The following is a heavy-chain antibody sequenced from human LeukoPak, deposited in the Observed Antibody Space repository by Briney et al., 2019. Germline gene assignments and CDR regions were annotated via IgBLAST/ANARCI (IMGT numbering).Heavy chain of an antibody. J-gene: IGHJ6*02. D-gene: IGHD6-13*01. Sequence: ASVKVSCKASGGTFSSYAISWVRQAPGQGLEWMGRIIPILGIANYAQKFQGRVTITADKSTSTAYMELSSLRSEDTAVYYCARGLPMYSSSSSNYYYYGMDVWGQGTTVTVSS. CDR3: ARGLPMYSSSSSNYYYYGMDV. V-gene: IGHV1-69*04. CDR1: GGTFSSYA. CDR2: IIPILGIA.